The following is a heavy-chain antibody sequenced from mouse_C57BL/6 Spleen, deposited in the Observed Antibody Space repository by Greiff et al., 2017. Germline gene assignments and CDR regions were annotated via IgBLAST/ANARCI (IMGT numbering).Heavy chain of an antibody. CDR1: SYTFTSYW. CDR2: INPSNGGT. CDR3: ARPGLPYYYAMDY. V-gene: IGHV1-53*01. Sequence: QVQLQQPGTELVKPGASVKLSCKASSYTFTSYWMHWVKQRPGQGLEWIGNINPSNGGTNYNEKFKSKATLTVDKSSSTAYMQLSSLTSEDSAVYYCARPGLPYYYAMDYWGQGTSVTVSS. J-gene: IGHJ4*01.